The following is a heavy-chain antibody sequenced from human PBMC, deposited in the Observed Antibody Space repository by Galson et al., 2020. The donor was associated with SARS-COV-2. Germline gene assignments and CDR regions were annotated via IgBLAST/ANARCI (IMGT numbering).Heavy chain of an antibody. CDR3: ARDSRYYYVSGSYPYYFDY. CDR1: GFTFDDYG. Sequence: GGSLRLSCAASGFTFDDYGMNWVRQAPGKGLEWVSGITWSGGSTDYADSVKGRFTISRDNAKNSLYLQLKSLRAEDTAFYYCARDSRYYYVSGSYPYYFDYWGQGILVTVSS. CDR2: ITWSGGST. J-gene: IGHJ4*02. V-gene: IGHV3-20*04. D-gene: IGHD3-10*01.